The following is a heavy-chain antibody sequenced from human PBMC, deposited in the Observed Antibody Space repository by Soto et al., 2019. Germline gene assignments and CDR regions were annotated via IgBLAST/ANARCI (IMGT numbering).Heavy chain of an antibody. D-gene: IGHD5-12*01. CDR1: GYSFTSYW. J-gene: IGHJ6*02. CDR2: IYPGDSDT. CDR3: ARQGSGYDIENYYYYYGMDV. Sequence: GESLKISCKGSGYSFTSYWIGWVRQMPGKGLEWMGIIYPGDSDTRYSPSFQGQVTISADKSIGTAYLQWSSLKASDTAMYYCARQGSGYDIENYYYYYGMDVWGQGTTVTVSS. V-gene: IGHV5-51*01.